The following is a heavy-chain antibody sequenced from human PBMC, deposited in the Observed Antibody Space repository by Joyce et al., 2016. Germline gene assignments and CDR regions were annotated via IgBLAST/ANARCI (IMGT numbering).Heavy chain of an antibody. CDR2: ISYDGSNK. D-gene: IGHD3-9*01. Sequence: QGQLVESGGGVVQPGRSLRLSCADSGFTFSNYGMHWVRQAPGKGLEGVAVISYDGSNKHYGDSVKGRFTISRDNSKNTLYLQMNSLRTEDTAVYFCAGGILTGYFDYWGQGTLVSVSS. CDR3: AGGILTGYFDY. V-gene: IGHV3-30*03. CDR1: GFTFSNYG. J-gene: IGHJ4*02.